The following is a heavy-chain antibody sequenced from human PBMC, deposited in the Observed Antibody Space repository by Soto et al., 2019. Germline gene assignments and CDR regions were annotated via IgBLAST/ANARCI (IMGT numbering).Heavy chain of an antibody. CDR3: ARDTYSDYLSYYYGMDV. Sequence: SETLSLTCTVSGGSVSSGSYYWSWIRQPPGKGLEWIGYIYYNGSTNYNPSLKSRVTISVDTSKNQFSLKLSSVTAADTAVYYCARDTYSDYLSYYYGMDVWGQGTTVTVSS. V-gene: IGHV4-61*01. J-gene: IGHJ6*02. CDR1: GGSVSSGSYY. CDR2: IYYNGST. D-gene: IGHD4-17*01.